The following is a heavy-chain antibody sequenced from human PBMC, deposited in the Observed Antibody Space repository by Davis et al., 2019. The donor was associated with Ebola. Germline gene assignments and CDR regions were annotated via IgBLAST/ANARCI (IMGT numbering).Heavy chain of an antibody. V-gene: IGHV4-4*02. CDR3: ARGGDSSSWYYYYGMDV. Sequence: SETLSLTCAVSGDSISSSNWWSWVRQPPGKGLEWIGEISQSGSTNYNPSLKSRVTISVDTSKNQFSLKLSSVTAADTAVYYCARGGDSSSWYYYYGMDVWGQGTTVTVSS. CDR2: ISQSGST. CDR1: GDSISSSNW. D-gene: IGHD6-13*01. J-gene: IGHJ6*02.